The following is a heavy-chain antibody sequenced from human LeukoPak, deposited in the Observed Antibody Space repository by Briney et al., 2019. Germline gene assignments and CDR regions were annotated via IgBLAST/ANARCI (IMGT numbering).Heavy chain of an antibody. CDR1: GFTVSSNY. CDR2: ISSSSSYI. CDR3: ARGTRGDYSIGY. J-gene: IGHJ4*02. D-gene: IGHD4-11*01. V-gene: IGHV3-21*01. Sequence: GGSLRLSCAASGFTVSSNYMSWVRQAPGKGLEWVSSISSSSSYIYYADSVKGRFTISRDNAKNSLYLQMNSLRAEDTAVYYCARGTRGDYSIGYWGQGTLVTVSS.